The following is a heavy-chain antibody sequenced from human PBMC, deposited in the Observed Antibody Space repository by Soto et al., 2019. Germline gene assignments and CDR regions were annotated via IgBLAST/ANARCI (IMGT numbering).Heavy chain of an antibody. J-gene: IGHJ4*02. CDR2: IYPGDSDT. Sequence: PGASLKISCKGSGYTFSSYWIGWVRQMPGKGLEWMGIIYPGDSDTRYSPSVQGQVTISADKSISTAYLQWSSLKASDTAMYYCARPRDSSSQFYFDYWGQGILVTVSS. V-gene: IGHV5-51*01. CDR1: GYTFSSYW. D-gene: IGHD6-13*01. CDR3: ARPRDSSSQFYFDY.